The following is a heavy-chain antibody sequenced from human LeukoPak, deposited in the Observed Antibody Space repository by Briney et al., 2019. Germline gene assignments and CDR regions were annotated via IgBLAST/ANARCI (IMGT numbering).Heavy chain of an antibody. CDR3: ARASLIAAAGLFDY. Sequence: PSETLSLTCAVSGYSISSGYYWGWIRQPPGKGLEWIGSIYHSGSTHYNPSPKSRVTISVDTSKNQFSLKLSSVTAADTTVYYCARASLIAAAGLFDYWGQGTLVTVSS. J-gene: IGHJ4*02. D-gene: IGHD6-13*01. CDR1: GYSISSGYY. V-gene: IGHV4-38-2*01. CDR2: IYHSGST.